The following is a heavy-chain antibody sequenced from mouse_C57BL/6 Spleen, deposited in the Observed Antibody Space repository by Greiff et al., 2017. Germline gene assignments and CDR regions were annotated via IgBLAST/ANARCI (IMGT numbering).Heavy chain of an antibody. D-gene: IGHD1-1*01. J-gene: IGHJ2*01. V-gene: IGHV1-61*01. CDR1: GYTFTSYW. CDR2: IYPSDSET. CDR3: ARSEGITTVAFDY. Sequence: QVQLQQPGAELVRPGSSVKLSCKASGYTFTSYWMDWVKQRPGQGLEWIGNIYPSDSETHYNQKFKDKATLTVDKSSSTAYMQLSSLTSEDSAVYYCARSEGITTVAFDYWGQGTTLTVSS.